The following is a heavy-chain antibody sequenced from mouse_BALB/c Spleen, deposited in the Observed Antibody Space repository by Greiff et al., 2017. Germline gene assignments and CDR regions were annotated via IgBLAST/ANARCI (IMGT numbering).Heavy chain of an antibody. Sequence: VQLQESGPGLVAPSQSLSITCTVSGFSLTDYCVSWVRQPPGQGLEWLGVIWAGGSTNYNSALMSRQSISKDNSNSQVFLKLNSLQTDDTAMYYCARDGDYYDRDFDVWGAGTTVTVSS. CDR2: IWAGGST. CDR1: GFSLTDYC. V-gene: IGHV2-9*02. D-gene: IGHD1-1*01. CDR3: ARDGDYYDRDFDV. J-gene: IGHJ1*01.